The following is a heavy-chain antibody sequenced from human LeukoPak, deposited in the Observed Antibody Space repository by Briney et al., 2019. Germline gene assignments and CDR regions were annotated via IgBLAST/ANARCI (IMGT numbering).Heavy chain of an antibody. D-gene: IGHD3/OR15-3a*01. V-gene: IGHV3-66*03. Sequence: GGSLRLSCAVSGFRVSDYYMSCVRQAPGKGLEWVGLIRDSGEAFYADFARGRFAISRDESENTLYLQMNSLRVEDTAVYFCARDRAANQDWVEFDPWGQGTPVIVS. J-gene: IGHJ5*02. CDR2: IRDSGEA. CDR1: GFRVSDYY. CDR3: ARDRAANQDWVEFDP.